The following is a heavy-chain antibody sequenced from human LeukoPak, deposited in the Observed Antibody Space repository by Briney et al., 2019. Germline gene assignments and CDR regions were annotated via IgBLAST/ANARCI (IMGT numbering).Heavy chain of an antibody. J-gene: IGHJ3*02. CDR3: ARPYSSSSNRIDAFDI. V-gene: IGHV4-34*01. CDR1: GGSFSGYY. CDR2: INHSGST. D-gene: IGHD6-6*01. Sequence: SETLSLTCAVYGGSFSGYYWSWIRQPPGKGLEWIGEINHSGSTNYNPSPKSRVTISVDTSKNQFSLKLSSVTAADTAAYYCARPYSSSSNRIDAFDIWGQGTMVTVSS.